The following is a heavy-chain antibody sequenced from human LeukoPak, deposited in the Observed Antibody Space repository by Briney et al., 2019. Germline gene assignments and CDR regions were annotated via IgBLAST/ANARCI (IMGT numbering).Heavy chain of an antibody. J-gene: IGHJ6*03. CDR3: ARATISYYYMDV. V-gene: IGHV4-61*02. Sequence: SQTLSLTCTVSGGSISSGSYYWSWIRQPAGKGLEWIGRIYTSGSTNYNPSLKSRVTISVDTSKNQFSLKLSSVTAADTAVYYCARATISYYYMDVWGKGTTATVSS. CDR2: IYTSGST. CDR1: GGSISSGSYY.